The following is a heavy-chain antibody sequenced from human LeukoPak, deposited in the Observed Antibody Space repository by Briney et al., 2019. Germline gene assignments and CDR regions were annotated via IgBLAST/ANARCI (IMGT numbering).Heavy chain of an antibody. Sequence: GESLKISCKGSGFTFSRYWMHWVRQAPGKGLVWVSRINSDGSSITYADSVKGRFTISRDNAKNTLYLQMTSLRVEDTAVYYCGRGSGVADYWGQGALVTVSS. J-gene: IGHJ4*02. CDR2: INSDGSSI. CDR3: GRGSGVADY. CDR1: GFTFSRYW. D-gene: IGHD7-27*01. V-gene: IGHV3-74*03.